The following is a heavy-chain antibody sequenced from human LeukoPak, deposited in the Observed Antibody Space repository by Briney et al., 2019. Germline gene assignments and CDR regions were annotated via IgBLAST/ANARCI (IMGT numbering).Heavy chain of an antibody. CDR3: ARESYYDILTGYYTDY. V-gene: IGHV7-4-1*02. CDR2: INTNTGNP. Sequence: GASVKVSCKASGYTFTSYAMNWVRQAPGQGLEWMGWINTNTGNPTYTQGFTGRFVFSLDTSVSTAYLQISSLKAEDTAVYYCARESYYDILTGYYTDYWGQGTLVTVSS. D-gene: IGHD3-9*01. J-gene: IGHJ4*02. CDR1: GYTFTSYA.